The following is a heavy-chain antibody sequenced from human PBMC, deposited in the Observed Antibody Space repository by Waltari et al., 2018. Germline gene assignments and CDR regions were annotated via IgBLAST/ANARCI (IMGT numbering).Heavy chain of an antibody. V-gene: IGHV4-34*01. CDR2: INHSGST. Sequence: QVQLQQWGAGLLKPSETLSLTCAVYGGSFSGYYWSWIRQPPGRGLGWIGEINHSGSTTSNPSFKGRATISVDTSKNQFSLKRSSVTAADTAVYYCARDRGYSYAYYFVAPSYYFDYWGQGTLVTVSS. D-gene: IGHD5-18*01. CDR3: ARDRGYSYAYYFVAPSYYFDY. J-gene: IGHJ4*02. CDR1: GGSFSGYY.